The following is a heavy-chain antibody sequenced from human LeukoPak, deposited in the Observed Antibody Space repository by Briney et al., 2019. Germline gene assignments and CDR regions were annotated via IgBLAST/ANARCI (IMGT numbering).Heavy chain of an antibody. V-gene: IGHV4-59*08. Sequence: SETLSLTCTVSGGSISSYYWSWIRQPPGKGLEWIGYIYYSGSTNYNPSLKGRVTISVDTSKNQFSPKLSSVTAADTAVYYCARRYDFWSGYYGMDVWGQGTTVTVSS. CDR3: ARRYDFWSGYYGMDV. J-gene: IGHJ6*02. CDR2: IYYSGST. D-gene: IGHD3-3*01. CDR1: GGSISSYY.